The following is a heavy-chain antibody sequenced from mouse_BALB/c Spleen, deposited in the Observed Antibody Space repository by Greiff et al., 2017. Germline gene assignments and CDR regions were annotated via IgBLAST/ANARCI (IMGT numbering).Heavy chain of an antibody. Sequence: VQVVESGPGLVQPSQSLSITCTVSGFSLTSYGVHWVRQSPGKGLEWLGVIWSGGSTDYNAAFISRLSISKDNSKSQVFFKMNSLQANDTAIYYCARNSPHYYGSSSWLAYWGQGTLVTVSA. CDR2: IWSGGST. CDR3: ARNSPHYYGSSSWLAY. V-gene: IGHV2-2*02. J-gene: IGHJ3*01. D-gene: IGHD1-1*01. CDR1: GFSLTSYG.